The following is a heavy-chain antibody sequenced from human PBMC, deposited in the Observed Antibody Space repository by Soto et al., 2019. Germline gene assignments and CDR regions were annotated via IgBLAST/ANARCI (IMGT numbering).Heavy chain of an antibody. CDR1: GASISSGGYY. J-gene: IGHJ4*02. CDR3: ARVLCISTTCYDLFDY. CDR2: IHHSGST. D-gene: IGHD2-2*01. Sequence: SETLSLTCTVSGASISSGGYYWSWIRQHPGKGVEWVGYIHHSGSTNYSPPLKSRVTISLDTSKNRFSLKLSSVTAADTAVYYCARVLCISTTCYDLFDYWGQGIRVTDSS. V-gene: IGHV4-61*08.